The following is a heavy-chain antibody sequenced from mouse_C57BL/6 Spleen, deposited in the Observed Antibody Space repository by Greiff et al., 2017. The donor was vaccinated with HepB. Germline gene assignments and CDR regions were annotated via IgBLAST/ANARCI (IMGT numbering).Heavy chain of an antibody. CDR2: ISSGSSTI. CDR3: SRTGGYWYFDV. J-gene: IGHJ1*03. CDR1: GFTFSDYG. Sequence: EVQLVESGGGLVKPGGSLKLSCAASGFTFSDYGMHWVRQAPEKGLEWVAYISSGSSTIYYADTVEGRFTISRDNAKNTLFLQMTSLSSEDTAMYYWSRTGGYWYFDVWGTGTTVTVSS. V-gene: IGHV5-17*01. D-gene: IGHD4-1*01.